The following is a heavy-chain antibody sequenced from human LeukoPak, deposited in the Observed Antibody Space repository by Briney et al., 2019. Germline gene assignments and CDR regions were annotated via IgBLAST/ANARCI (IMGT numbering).Heavy chain of an antibody. V-gene: IGHV4-4*07. J-gene: IGHJ6*02. CDR2: IYTSGST. Sequence: SSETLSLTCTVSGGSISSYYWNWIRQPAGKGLEWIGRIYTSGSTNYNPSLKSRVTMSVDTSKDQFSLKLSSVTAADTAVYYCARDYYYGSNYYYYGMDVWGQGATVTVSS. CDR3: ARDYYYGSNYYYYGMDV. CDR1: GGSISSYY. D-gene: IGHD3-10*01.